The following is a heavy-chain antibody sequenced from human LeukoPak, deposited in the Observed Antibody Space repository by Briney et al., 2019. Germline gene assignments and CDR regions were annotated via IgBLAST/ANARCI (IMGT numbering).Heavy chain of an antibody. D-gene: IGHD3-10*01. Sequence: GGSLRLSCAASGFTLNNYDMHWVRQTTGKGPEWVSGIGTSGDTYYSDSAKGRFTISRDNAKNSFYPQMNSLRAGDTAVYFCARAYGYGAGSYFKYWGQGILVTVSS. CDR2: IGTSGDT. J-gene: IGHJ4*02. CDR1: GFTLNNYD. V-gene: IGHV3-13*01. CDR3: ARAYGYGAGSYFKY.